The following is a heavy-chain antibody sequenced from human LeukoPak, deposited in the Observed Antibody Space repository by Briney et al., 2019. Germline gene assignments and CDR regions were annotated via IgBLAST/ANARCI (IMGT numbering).Heavy chain of an antibody. Sequence: GGSLRLSCAASGFTFSTYSMNWVRQAPGKGLEWVSFISSSSSYIYYADSVKGRFTISRDTAKNSLYLQINSLTAEDTAGYYSGRGGKPFDYGGQGTLVTVSS. CDR1: GFTFSTYS. V-gene: IGHV3-21*01. D-gene: IGHD1-1*01. CDR3: GRGGKPFDY. CDR2: ISSSSSYI. J-gene: IGHJ4*02.